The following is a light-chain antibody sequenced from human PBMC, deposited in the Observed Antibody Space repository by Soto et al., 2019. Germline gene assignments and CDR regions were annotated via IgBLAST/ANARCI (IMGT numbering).Light chain of an antibody. J-gene: IGLJ1*01. V-gene: IGLV2-14*01. CDR1: SSDVGGYNY. Sequence: QPVLTQPASVSGSPGQSITISCTGTSSDVGGYNYVSWFQLHPGKAPKLMVYEVSNRPSGISSRFSGSKSGNTASLTISGLQAEDEADYYCSSFTSSRIYVFGTGTKVTVL. CDR3: SSFTSSRIYV. CDR2: EVS.